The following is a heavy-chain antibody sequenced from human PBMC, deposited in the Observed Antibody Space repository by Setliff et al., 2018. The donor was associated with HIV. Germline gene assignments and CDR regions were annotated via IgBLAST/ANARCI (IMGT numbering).Heavy chain of an antibody. Sequence: GGSLRLSCAASGFTVSSNYMSWVRQAPGKGLEWVSVIYSGGSTYYADSVKGRFTISRDNSKNALYLQMNNLRAEDTAVYYCARAGGSSWYAAYFDYWGQGTLVTVSS. CDR3: ARAGGSSWYAAYFDY. CDR2: IYSGGST. D-gene: IGHD6-13*01. J-gene: IGHJ4*02. V-gene: IGHV3-53*01. CDR1: GFTVSSNY.